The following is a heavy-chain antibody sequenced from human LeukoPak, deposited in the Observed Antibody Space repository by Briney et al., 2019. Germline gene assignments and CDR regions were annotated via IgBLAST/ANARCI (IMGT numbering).Heavy chain of an antibody. V-gene: IGHV4-61*01. CDR3: ARDSSGYNWFDP. J-gene: IGHJ5*02. D-gene: IGHD3-22*01. CDR1: GYSISSGYY. CDR2: IYYSGST. Sequence: SETLSLTCTVSGYSISSGYYWSWIRQPPGKGLEWIGYIYYSGSTNYNPSLKSRVTISVDTSKNQFSLKLSSVTAADTAVYYCARDSSGYNWFDPWGQGTLVTVSS.